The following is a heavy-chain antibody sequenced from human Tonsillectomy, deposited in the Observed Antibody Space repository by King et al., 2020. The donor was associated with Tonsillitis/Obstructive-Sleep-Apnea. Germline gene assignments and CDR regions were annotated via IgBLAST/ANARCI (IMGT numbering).Heavy chain of an antibody. V-gene: IGHV7-4-1*02. CDR3: ARGPRVNIAALYLTY. CDR1: GYTFTSYA. J-gene: IGHJ4*02. CDR2: INTNTGNP. Sequence: QLVQSGSELKKPGASVKVSCKASGYTFTSYAMNWVRQAPGQGLEWMGWINTNTGNPTYAQGFTGRFVFSLYTSVSTAYLQINSLQAEDTAVYYCARGPRVNIAALYLTYWGQGTLVTVSS. D-gene: IGHD6-6*01.